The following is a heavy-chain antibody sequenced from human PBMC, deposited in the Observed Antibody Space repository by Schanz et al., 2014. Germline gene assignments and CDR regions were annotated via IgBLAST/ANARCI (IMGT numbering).Heavy chain of an antibody. V-gene: IGHV1-46*01. Sequence: QVQLVQSGAEVKKPGASVKVSCEASGYTFTSYYIHWFRQAPGQGLEWMGLINPSVGNTNYAQKSRGRVTMTRDTSTSTVYMELSSLRSEDTAVYYCAREATISTGGAFDVWGQGTMVTVSS. CDR2: INPSVGNT. CDR1: GYTFTSYY. D-gene: IGHD5-12*01. CDR3: AREATISTGGAFDV. J-gene: IGHJ3*01.